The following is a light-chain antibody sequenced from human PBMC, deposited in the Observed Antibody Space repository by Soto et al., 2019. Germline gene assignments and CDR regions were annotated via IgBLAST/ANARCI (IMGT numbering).Light chain of an antibody. J-gene: IGLJ1*01. CDR3: TSYTVSRSYV. CDR1: SSDIGTYDH. CDR2: SGS. V-gene: IGLV2-14*01. Sequence: QSALTQPASVSGSPGQSITISCSGTSSDIGTYDHVAWFQQFPGKTPKLMIYSGSNRPSGVSYRFSGSKSGNTASLTISGLQAEDEADYYCTSYTVSRSYVFGTGTKVTAL.